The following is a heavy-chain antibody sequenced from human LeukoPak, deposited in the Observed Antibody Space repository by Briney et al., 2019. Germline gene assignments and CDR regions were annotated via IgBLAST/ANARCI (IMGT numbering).Heavy chain of an antibody. Sequence: SETLSLTCTVSGGSIISSSYYWGWIRQPPGKGLEWIGSIYYSGNTYYNPSLKSRVTISVDTSKNQFSLKLSSVTAADTAVYYCSRRPAYYYDSSGQHDYWGQGTLVTVSS. D-gene: IGHD3-22*01. CDR1: GGSIISSSYY. CDR2: IYYSGNT. V-gene: IGHV4-39*01. CDR3: SRRPAYYYDSSGQHDY. J-gene: IGHJ4*02.